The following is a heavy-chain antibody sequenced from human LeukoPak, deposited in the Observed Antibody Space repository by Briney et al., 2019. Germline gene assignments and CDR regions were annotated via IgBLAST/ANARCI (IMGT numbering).Heavy chain of an antibody. Sequence: GASLKISFKGSGYRFTSYWIGWVRQMPGKGLEWMGIIYPGDSDTRYSPSFQGQVTISADKSISTAYLQWSSLKASDTAMYYCARHKSYDSSGYYDYYYYYMDVWGKGTTVTVSS. J-gene: IGHJ6*03. V-gene: IGHV5-51*01. CDR3: ARHKSYDSSGYYDYYYYYMDV. CDR2: IYPGDSDT. D-gene: IGHD3-22*01. CDR1: GYRFTSYW.